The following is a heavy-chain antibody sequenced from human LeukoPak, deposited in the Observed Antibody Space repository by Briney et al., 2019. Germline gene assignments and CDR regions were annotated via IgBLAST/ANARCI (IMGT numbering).Heavy chain of an antibody. CDR1: GFTFSDYY. V-gene: IGHV3-11*03. D-gene: IGHD5-18*01. CDR3: ARTLDTAMDYDF. Sequence: GGSLRLSCAASGFTFSDYYMSWIRQAPGKGLEWVSYISSSSSYTNYADSVKGRFTISRDNAKNSLYLQMNSLRAEDTAVYYCARTLDTAMDYDFWGQGTLVNVSS. J-gene: IGHJ4*02. CDR2: ISSSSSYT.